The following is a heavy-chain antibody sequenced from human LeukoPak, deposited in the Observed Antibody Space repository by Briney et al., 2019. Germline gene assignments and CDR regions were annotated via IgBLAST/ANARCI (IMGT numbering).Heavy chain of an antibody. CDR1: GFSFRTYW. J-gene: IGHJ4*02. Sequence: GGSLRLSCAASGFSFRTYWMTWVRQAPGKGPEWVAKIKPDGSVKYFVDSVKGRFTIARYNAKNSLYLQMHSLRVEDTGVYYCAREVIMVRGVTLDFWGQRSLVTVSS. D-gene: IGHD3-10*01. CDR2: IKPDGSVK. V-gene: IGHV3-7*01. CDR3: AREVIMVRGVTLDF.